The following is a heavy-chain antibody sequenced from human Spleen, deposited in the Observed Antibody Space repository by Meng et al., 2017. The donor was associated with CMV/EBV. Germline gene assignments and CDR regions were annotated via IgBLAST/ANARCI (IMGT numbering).Heavy chain of an antibody. CDR2: IYYSGST. J-gene: IGHJ4*02. Sequence: SETLSLTCTVSGGSVSSGSYYWSWIRQPPGKGLEWIGYIYYSGSTNYNPSLKSRVTISVDTSKNQFSLKLSSVTAADTAVYYCARGYRAATGVDYWGQGTLVTVSS. CDR3: ARGYRAATGVDY. D-gene: IGHD6-13*01. CDR1: GGSVSSGSYY. V-gene: IGHV4-61*01.